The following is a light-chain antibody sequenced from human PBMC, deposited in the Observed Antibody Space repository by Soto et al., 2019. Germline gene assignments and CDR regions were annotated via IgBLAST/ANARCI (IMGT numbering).Light chain of an antibody. Sequence: QSALTLPPSASGTPGQRITISCSGSSSNIGKNSVSWYQQLPGTAPKLLIYSNNQRPSGVPDRFSGSKSGTSASLAISGLQSEDEADYYCAAWDDSLNGPVFGGGTKVTVL. V-gene: IGLV1-44*01. CDR1: SSNIGKNS. CDR3: AAWDDSLNGPV. CDR2: SNN. J-gene: IGLJ3*02.